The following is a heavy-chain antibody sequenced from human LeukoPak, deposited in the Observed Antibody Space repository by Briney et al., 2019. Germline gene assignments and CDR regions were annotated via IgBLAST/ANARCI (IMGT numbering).Heavy chain of an antibody. D-gene: IGHD3-3*01. CDR1: GYTFTSYG. Sequence: ASVKVSCKASGYTFTSYGISWVRQAPGQGLEWMGWISAYNGNTNYAQKFQGRVTITADKSTSTAYMELSSLRSEDTAVYYCARALTKYYYYYYMDVWGKGTTVTVSS. V-gene: IGHV1-18*01. J-gene: IGHJ6*03. CDR3: ARALTKYYYYYYMDV. CDR2: ISAYNGNT.